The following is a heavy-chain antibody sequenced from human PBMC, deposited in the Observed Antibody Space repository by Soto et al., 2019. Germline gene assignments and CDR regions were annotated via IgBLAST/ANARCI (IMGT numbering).Heavy chain of an antibody. D-gene: IGHD2-2*01. CDR3: AREDCSSTSCPTEEVDYYYYYGMDV. J-gene: IGHJ6*02. Sequence: GGSLRLSCAASGFTFSSYAMHWVRQAPGKGLEWVAVISYDGSNKYYADSVKGRFTISRDNSKNTLYLQMNSLRAEDTAVYYCAREDCSSTSCPTEEVDYYYYYGMDVWGQGTTVTVSS. CDR2: ISYDGSNK. V-gene: IGHV3-30-3*01. CDR1: GFTFSSYA.